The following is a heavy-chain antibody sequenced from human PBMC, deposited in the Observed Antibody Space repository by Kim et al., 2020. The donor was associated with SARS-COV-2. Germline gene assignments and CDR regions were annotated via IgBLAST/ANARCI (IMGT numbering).Heavy chain of an antibody. D-gene: IGHD6-19*01. Sequence: GGSLRLSCAASGFTFDDYAMHWVRQAPGKGLEWVSGISWNSGSIGYADSVKGRFTISRDNAKNSLYLQMNSLRAEDTALYYCAKDIGYSSGPVDVWGQGTTVTVSS. V-gene: IGHV3-9*01. CDR1: GFTFDDYA. CDR3: AKDIGYSSGPVDV. CDR2: ISWNSGSI. J-gene: IGHJ6*02.